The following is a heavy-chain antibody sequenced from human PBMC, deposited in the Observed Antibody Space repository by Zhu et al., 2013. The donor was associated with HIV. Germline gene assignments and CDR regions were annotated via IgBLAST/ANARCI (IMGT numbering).Heavy chain of an antibody. D-gene: IGHD2-15*01. CDR2: INPNSGGT. J-gene: IGHJ4*02. CDR1: GFTFDSYG. Sequence: QAQLIQSGGEVKKPGASVKVSCQTSGFTFDSYGFSWLRQAPGQGPEWMGWINPNSGGTNYAQKFQGRVTMTRDTSISTAYMELSRLRSDDTAVYYCETATYCSGGSCYGDWGQGTLVTVSS. V-gene: IGHV1-2*02. CDR3: ETATYCSGGSCYGD.